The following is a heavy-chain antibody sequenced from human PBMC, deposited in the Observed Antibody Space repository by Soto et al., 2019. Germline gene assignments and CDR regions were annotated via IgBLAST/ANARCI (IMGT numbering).Heavy chain of an antibody. CDR2: IYHSGLI. Sequence: QVQLQETGPGLVKPSGTLSLTCAVSSGSISSSNWWNWVRHPPGKELEWIGEIYHSGLIKYNPSLKSRVTISVDKSKNQFSLKLSSVTAADTAVYYCARERLTGGGAFDIWGQGTMVTVSS. CDR3: ARERLTGGGAFDI. CDR1: SGSISSSNW. V-gene: IGHV4-4*02. J-gene: IGHJ3*02. D-gene: IGHD6-25*01.